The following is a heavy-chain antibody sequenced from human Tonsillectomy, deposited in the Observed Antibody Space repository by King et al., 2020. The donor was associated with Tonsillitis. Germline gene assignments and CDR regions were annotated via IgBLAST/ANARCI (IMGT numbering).Heavy chain of an antibody. CDR3: ARGGELLDYYYYMDV. V-gene: IGHV1-69*09. Sequence: QLVQSGAEVKKPGSSVKVSCKASGGTFSSYAISWVRQAPGQGLEWMGRIIPILGIANYAQKFQGRVTITADKSTSTAYMELSSVRSEDTAVYYCARGGELLDYYYYMDVWGKGTTVTVSS. D-gene: IGHD1-26*01. J-gene: IGHJ6*03. CDR1: GGTFSSYA. CDR2: IIPILGIA.